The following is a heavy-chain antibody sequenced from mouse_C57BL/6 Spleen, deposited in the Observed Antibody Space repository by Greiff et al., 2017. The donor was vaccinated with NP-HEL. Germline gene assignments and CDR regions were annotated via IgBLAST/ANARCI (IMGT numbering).Heavy chain of an antibody. D-gene: IGHD2-4*01. V-gene: IGHV1-7*01. J-gene: IGHJ2*01. Sequence: QVHVKQSGAELAKPGASVKLSCKASGYTFTSYWMHWVKQRPGQGLEWIGYINPSSGYTKYNQKFKDKATLTADKSSSTAYMQLSSLTYEDSAVYYCARGPSTMMYYFDYWGQGTTLTVSS. CDR2: INPSSGYT. CDR3: ARGPSTMMYYFDY. CDR1: GYTFTSYW.